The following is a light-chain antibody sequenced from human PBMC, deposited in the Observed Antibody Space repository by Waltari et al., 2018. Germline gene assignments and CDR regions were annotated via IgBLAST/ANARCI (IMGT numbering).Light chain of an antibody. J-gene: IGKJ1*01. V-gene: IGKV3-15*01. CDR3: QHFNNWPPWA. CDR2: SAT. Sequence: EILMTQSPATLSVSPGERATLSCRASQRIGRDLAWYPQRPGQAPRLLIYSATVRATGVPARFSASGSGTEFTLTISSLQSEDVAVYYCQHFNNWPPWAFGQGTKVEIK. CDR1: QRIGRD.